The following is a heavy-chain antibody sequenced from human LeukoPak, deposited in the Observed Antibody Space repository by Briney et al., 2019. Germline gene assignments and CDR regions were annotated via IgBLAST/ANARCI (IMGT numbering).Heavy chain of an antibody. Sequence: PGGSLRLSCVASRFTLRSHWMSWVRQAPGKGLEWVANIKQDGSAKYYVDSVKGRFTISRDNAKSSLYLQMNSLRVEDTAVYYCGRLIEGAGTDFWGQGTLVTVSS. CDR2: IKQDGSAK. J-gene: IGHJ4*02. V-gene: IGHV3-7*01. D-gene: IGHD6-13*01. CDR3: GRLIEGAGTDF. CDR1: RFTLRSHW.